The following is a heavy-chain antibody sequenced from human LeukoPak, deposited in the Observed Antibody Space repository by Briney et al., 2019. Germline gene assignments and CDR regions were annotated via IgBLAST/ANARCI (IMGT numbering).Heavy chain of an antibody. V-gene: IGHV4-31*03. J-gene: IGHJ4*02. D-gene: IGHD1-26*01. Sequence: SETLSLTCTVSGGSISSGGYYWGWIRQHPGKGLEWIGYIYYSGSTYYNPSLKSRVTISVDTSKNQFSLKLSSVTAADTAVYYCARDGTPRSEADYWGQGTLVTVSS. CDR3: ARDGTPRSEADY. CDR1: GGSISSGGYY. CDR2: IYYSGST.